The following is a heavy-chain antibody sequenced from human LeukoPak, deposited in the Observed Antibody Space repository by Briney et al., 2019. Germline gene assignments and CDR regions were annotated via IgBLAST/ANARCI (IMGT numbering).Heavy chain of an antibody. D-gene: IGHD6-19*01. CDR2: ISSSGSTI. V-gene: IGHV3-11*01. J-gene: IGHJ2*01. Sequence: PGGSLRLSCAASGFTFSDYYMSWLRQAPGKGLEWVSYISSSGSTIYYADSVKGRFTISRDNAKNSLYLQMNSLRAEDTAVYYCARDLRSAVAGVTGYFDLWGRGTLVTVSS. CDR1: GFTFSDYY. CDR3: ARDLRSAVAGVTGYFDL.